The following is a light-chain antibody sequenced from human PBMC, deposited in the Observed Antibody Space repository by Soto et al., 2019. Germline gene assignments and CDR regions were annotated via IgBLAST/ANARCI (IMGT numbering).Light chain of an antibody. CDR3: LQDYNYPRT. V-gene: IGKV1-6*01. CDR2: AAS. J-gene: IGKJ1*01. Sequence: IHLAQSASSLSAAVGDRVTIVCRASQDIRNDLGWYQQKPGKAPKLMIYAASSLQSGVPSRFSGSGYGTDFTLTISCLQTEDFATYYCLQDYNYPRTFGQGTKVDIK. CDR1: QDIRND.